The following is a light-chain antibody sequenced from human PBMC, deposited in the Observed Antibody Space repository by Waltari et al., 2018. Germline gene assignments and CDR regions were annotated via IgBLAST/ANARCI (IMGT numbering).Light chain of an antibody. J-gene: IGLJ2*01. CDR2: LNSDGSH. CDR3: QTWGTVL. V-gene: IGLV4-69*01. Sequence: QLVLTQSPSASASLGASVTLTCTLSSGHSSYAIPWHQQQPGKGPRFLMKLNSDGSHSQGDGIPDRFSGSSSGAERDLTISSLQSEDEADYYCQTWGTVLFGGGTKLTVL. CDR1: SGHSSYA.